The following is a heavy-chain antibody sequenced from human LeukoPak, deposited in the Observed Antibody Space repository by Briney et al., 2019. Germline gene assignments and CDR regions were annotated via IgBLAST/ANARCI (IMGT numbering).Heavy chain of an antibody. Sequence: PSETLSLTCAVYGGSFSGYYWSWIRQPPGKGLEWIGEINHSGSTNYNPSLKSRVTISVDTSKNQFSLKLSSVTAADRAVYYCARAAHYYDSSGYYYGPLDYWGQGTLVTVSS. CDR3: ARAAHYYDSSGYYYGPLDY. D-gene: IGHD3-22*01. J-gene: IGHJ4*02. CDR2: INHSGST. V-gene: IGHV4-34*01. CDR1: GGSFSGYY.